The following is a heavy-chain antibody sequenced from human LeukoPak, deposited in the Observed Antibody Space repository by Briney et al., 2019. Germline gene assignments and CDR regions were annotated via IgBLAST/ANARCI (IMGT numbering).Heavy chain of an antibody. CDR3: AKSIYSYGYYFYY. Sequence: GGSLRLSCAASGFIFDDYAMHWVRQAPGKGLEWVSAISWNSGSIGYADSVNGRFTISRDDAKNSLYLQMNSLRAEDTALYYCAKSIYSYGYYFYYWGQGTLVTVSS. CDR2: ISWNSGSI. J-gene: IGHJ4*02. D-gene: IGHD5-18*01. CDR1: GFIFDDYA. V-gene: IGHV3-9*01.